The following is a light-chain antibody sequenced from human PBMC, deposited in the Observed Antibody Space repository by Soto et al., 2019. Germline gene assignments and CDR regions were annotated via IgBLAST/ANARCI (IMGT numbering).Light chain of an antibody. CDR1: QGISSY. J-gene: IGKJ4*01. Sequence: DIQLTQSPSFLSASVGDRVTITCRASQGISSYLAWYQQKPGKAPKLLIYGASTLHSGVPSRFSGSGSGTEFTLTISSLQPEDFASYYCQHLNSYPPTFGGGTKVEIK. CDR3: QHLNSYPPT. V-gene: IGKV1-9*01. CDR2: GAS.